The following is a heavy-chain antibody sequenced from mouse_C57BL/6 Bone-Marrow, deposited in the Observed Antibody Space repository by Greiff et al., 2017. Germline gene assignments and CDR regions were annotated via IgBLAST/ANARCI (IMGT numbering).Heavy chain of an antibody. V-gene: IGHV1-42*01. CDR2: FHPSTGGT. Sequence: VQLKQSGPELVKPGASVKISCKASGYSFTGYYMNWLKQSPEKSLVWIGEFHPSTGGTTYNQKFKAKATLTVDKSSSTAYMQLKSLTSEDSAVYYCAILLEAYWGQGTLVTVSA. D-gene: IGHD1-1*01. J-gene: IGHJ3*01. CDR1: GYSFTGYY. CDR3: AILLEAY.